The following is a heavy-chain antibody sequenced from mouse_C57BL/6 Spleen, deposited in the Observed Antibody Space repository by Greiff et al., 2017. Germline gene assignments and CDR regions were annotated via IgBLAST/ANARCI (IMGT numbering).Heavy chain of an antibody. D-gene: IGHD1-1*01. Sequence: VQLQQSGAELVRPGSSVKMSCKTSGYTFTSYGINWVKQRPGQGLEWIGYIYIGNGYTAYNEKFKGKATLTSDTSSSTAYMQLSSLTSEDSAIYVCARREYYGSSYHYYAMDYWGQGTSVTVSS. CDR1: GYTFTSYG. CDR3: ARREYYGSSYHYYAMDY. J-gene: IGHJ4*01. CDR2: IYIGNGYT. V-gene: IGHV1-58*01.